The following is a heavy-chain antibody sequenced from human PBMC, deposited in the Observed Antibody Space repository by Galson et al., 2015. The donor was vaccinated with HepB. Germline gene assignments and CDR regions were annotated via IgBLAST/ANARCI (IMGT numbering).Heavy chain of an antibody. V-gene: IGHV4-34*01. Sequence: SLTCAVYGGSFSGYYWSWIRQPPGKGLEWIGEINHSGSTNYNPSLKSRVTISVDTSKNQFSLKLSSVTAADTAVYYCARGGLQWLVRGAFDIWGQGTMVTVSS. CDR1: GGSFSGYY. J-gene: IGHJ3*02. CDR2: INHSGST. D-gene: IGHD6-19*01. CDR3: ARGGLQWLVRGAFDI.